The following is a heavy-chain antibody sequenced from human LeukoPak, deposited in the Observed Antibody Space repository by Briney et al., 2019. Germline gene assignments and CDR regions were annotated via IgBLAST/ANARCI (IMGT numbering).Heavy chain of an antibody. CDR1: GFTFRNYV. D-gene: IGHD3-10*01. CDR3: AREGYYGSGSPPSLYFDY. CDR2: TSSDLNVK. Sequence: PGGSLGLSCAASGFTFRNYVIHWVRQAPGKGLEWVAVTSSDLNVKLCADSVKGRFIISRDNSRSTLYLQMNSLRPEDTAIYYCAREGYYGSGSPPSLYFDYWGQGTLVTVSS. V-gene: IGHV3-30-3*01. J-gene: IGHJ4*02.